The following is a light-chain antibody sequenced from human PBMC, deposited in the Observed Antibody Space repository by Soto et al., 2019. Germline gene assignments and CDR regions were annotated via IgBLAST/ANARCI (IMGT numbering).Light chain of an antibody. CDR3: SSYISSSTLL. CDR1: SNDIGGYNY. Sequence: QSALTQPASVSGSPGQSITFSCTGTSNDIGGYNYVSWYQQHPGKAPKLMIFDVSNRPSGVSYRFSGSKSGNTASLTISGLQAEDEADYYCSSYISSSTLLFGGGTQLTVL. CDR2: DVS. V-gene: IGLV2-14*01. J-gene: IGLJ2*01.